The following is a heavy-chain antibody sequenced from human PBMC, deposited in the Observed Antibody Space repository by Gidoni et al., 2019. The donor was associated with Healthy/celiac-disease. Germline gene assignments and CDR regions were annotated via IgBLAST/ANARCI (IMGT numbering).Heavy chain of an antibody. Sequence: QITLKESGPTLVKPTQTLTLTCTFSGFSLSTSGVGVGWIRQPPGKALEWLALIYWDDDKRYSPSLKSRLTITKDTSKNQVVLTMTNMDPVDTATYYCAHSFSIAARRRQAGRAVFDYWGQGTLVTVSS. V-gene: IGHV2-5*02. CDR1: GFSLSTSGVG. CDR2: IYWDDDK. D-gene: IGHD6-6*01. J-gene: IGHJ4*02. CDR3: AHSFSIAARRRQAGRAVFDY.